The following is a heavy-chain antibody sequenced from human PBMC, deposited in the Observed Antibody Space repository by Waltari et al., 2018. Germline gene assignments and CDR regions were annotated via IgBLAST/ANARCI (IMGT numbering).Heavy chain of an antibody. D-gene: IGHD3-3*01. J-gene: IGHJ3*02. Sequence: EVQLVESGGGLVQPGGSLRLSCVASGFTFSSYWMSWVRQAPGKGLEWVANIKQDGSEKYYVDSVKGRFTISRDNAKNSLYLQMNSLRAEDTAVYYCARDLYYDFWSGYYTGAFDIWGQGTMVTVSS. V-gene: IGHV3-7*01. CDR2: IKQDGSEK. CDR3: ARDLYYDFWSGYYTGAFDI. CDR1: GFTFSSYW.